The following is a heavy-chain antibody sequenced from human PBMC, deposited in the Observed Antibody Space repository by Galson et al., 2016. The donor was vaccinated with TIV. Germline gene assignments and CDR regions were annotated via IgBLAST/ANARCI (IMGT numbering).Heavy chain of an antibody. CDR3: ARGNPGNPNF. D-gene: IGHD4-23*01. CDR2: INTDGDAS. CDR1: GFTFSNYW. Sequence: SLRLSCAASGFTFSNYWMHWVRQSPGEGLIYVSRINTDGDASDYADSVKGRFTTSRDNVKTIVFLQMTALRVEDTAVYYCARGNPGNPNFWGQGTLVTVSS. V-gene: IGHV3-74*01. J-gene: IGHJ4*02.